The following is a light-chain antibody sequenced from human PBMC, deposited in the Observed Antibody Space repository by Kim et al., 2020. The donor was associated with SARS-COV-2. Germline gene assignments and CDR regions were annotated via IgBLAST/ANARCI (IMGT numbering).Light chain of an antibody. CDR2: GAS. CDR1: QSVSSY. CDR3: QQYGSSPLYS. J-gene: IGKJ2*03. Sequence: LSPGERATLSCRASQSVSSYLAWYQQKPGQGPRLLIYGASSRATGIPDRFSGSGSGTDFTLTISRLEPEDFAVYYCQQYGSSPLYSFGQGTKLEIK. V-gene: IGKV3-20*01.